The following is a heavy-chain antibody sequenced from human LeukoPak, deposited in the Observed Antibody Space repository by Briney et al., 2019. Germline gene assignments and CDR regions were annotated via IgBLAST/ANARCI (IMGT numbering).Heavy chain of an antibody. CDR3: AELGITMIGGV. J-gene: IGHJ6*04. V-gene: IGHV3-74*01. CDR1: GFSFSNYW. Sequence: GGSLRLSCAASGFSFSNYWMHWVRQAPGKGLVWVSRINSDGSSTTYADSVKGRFTISRDNAKNTLYLQMNSLRAEDTAVYYCAELGITMIGGVWGKGTTVTISS. CDR2: INSDGSST. D-gene: IGHD3-10*02.